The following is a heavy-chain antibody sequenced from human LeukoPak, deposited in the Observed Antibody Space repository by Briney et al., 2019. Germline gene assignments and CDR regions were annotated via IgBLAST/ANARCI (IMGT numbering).Heavy chain of an antibody. CDR1: GASISSSSYY. CDR2: IYYSGST. Sequence: SETLSLTCTVSGASISSSSYYWGWIRQPPGKGLEWIGSIYYSGSTYYNPSLKSRVTISVDTSKNQFSLKLSSVTAADTAVYYCARETRTRWYDWFDPWGQGTLVTVSS. CDR3: ARETRTRWYDWFDP. V-gene: IGHV4-39*07. J-gene: IGHJ5*02. D-gene: IGHD6-13*01.